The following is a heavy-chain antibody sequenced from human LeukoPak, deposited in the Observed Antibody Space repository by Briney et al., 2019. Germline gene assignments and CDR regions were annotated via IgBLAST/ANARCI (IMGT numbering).Heavy chain of an antibody. CDR3: AKPLLGDCSS. V-gene: IGHV3-23*01. J-gene: IGHJ4*02. CDR1: GFTFSSYA. CDR2: ISGSGGST. Sequence: GGSLRLSCAASGFTFSSYAMSWVRQTPGKGLEWVSAISGSGGSTYYPDSVKGRFTISRDNSKTTLYLQMNSLRAEDTAVYYCAKPLLGDCSSGGQGTLVTVSS. D-gene: IGHD2-21*02.